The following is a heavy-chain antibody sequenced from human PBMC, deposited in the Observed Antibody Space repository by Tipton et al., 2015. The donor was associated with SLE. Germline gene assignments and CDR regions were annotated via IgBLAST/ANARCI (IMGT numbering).Heavy chain of an antibody. D-gene: IGHD2-8*01. Sequence: SLRLSCAASGFSFSSYYMNWVRQAPGKGLEWVAFIPYDGGKIYYSDSVKGRFTISRDNSKSTVFLQLKSLRGEDTAMYFCAKENGRSPGFDYWGQGTLVTVSS. CDR3: AKENGRSPGFDY. J-gene: IGHJ4*02. CDR1: GFSFSSYY. V-gene: IGHV3-30*18. CDR2: IPYDGGKI.